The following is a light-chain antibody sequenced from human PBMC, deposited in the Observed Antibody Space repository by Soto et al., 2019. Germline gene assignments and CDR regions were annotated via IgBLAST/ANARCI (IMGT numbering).Light chain of an antibody. V-gene: IGKV3-11*01. J-gene: IGKJ5*01. CDR3: QHRRSWPSTIT. Sequence: EIVLTQSPATLSLSPGERATLSFRASQSVSTYLAWYQQRPGQAPRLLIYDASYRATDIPPRFSGSGSGTDFTLTISSLEPEDVAVYYCQHRRSWPSTITFGQGTRLEIK. CDR2: DAS. CDR1: QSVSTY.